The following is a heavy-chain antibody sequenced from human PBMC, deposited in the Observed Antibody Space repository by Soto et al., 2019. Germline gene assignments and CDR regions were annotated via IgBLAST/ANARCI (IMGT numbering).Heavy chain of an antibody. J-gene: IGHJ6*02. CDR2: INPNSGGT. CDR3: ARADRGWYAEYYYYYYGMDV. V-gene: IGHV1-2*04. Sequence: ASVKVSCKASGYTFTGYDMHWVRQAPGQGLEWMGWINPNSGGTNYAQKFQGWVTMTRDTSISTAYMELSRLRSDDTAVYYCARADRGWYAEYYYYYYGMDVWGQGTTVTVSS. CDR1: GYTFTGYD. D-gene: IGHD6-19*01.